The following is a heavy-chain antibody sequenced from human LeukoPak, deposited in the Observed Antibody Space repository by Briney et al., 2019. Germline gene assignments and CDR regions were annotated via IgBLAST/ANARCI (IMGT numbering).Heavy chain of an antibody. CDR2: ISNSSSYI. V-gene: IGHV3-21*01. CDR1: GFTFSSYS. D-gene: IGHD5-18*01. J-gene: IGHJ4*02. CDR3: ARSSYTAMVPGGGDY. Sequence: GGSLRLSCAASGFTFSSYSMNWVRQAPGKGLEWVSSISNSSSYIYYADSVKGRFTISRDNAKNSLYLQMNSLRAEDTAVYYCARSSYTAMVPGGGDYWGQGTLVTVSS.